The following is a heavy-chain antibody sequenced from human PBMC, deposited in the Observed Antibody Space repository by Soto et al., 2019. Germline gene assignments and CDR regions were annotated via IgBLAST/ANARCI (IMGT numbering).Heavy chain of an antibody. D-gene: IGHD3-9*01. Sequence: QVQLQESGPGLVKPSETLSLTCTVSGGSISSYYWSWIRQPPGKGLEWIGYIYYSGSTNYNPSLNSRIPISXXTXKXXFSLKLSSVTAADTAVYYCARGELRYFDSSIRMDVWGQGTTVTVSS. CDR2: IYYSGST. V-gene: IGHV4-59*01. CDR3: ARGELRYFDSSIRMDV. CDR1: GGSISSYY. J-gene: IGHJ6*02.